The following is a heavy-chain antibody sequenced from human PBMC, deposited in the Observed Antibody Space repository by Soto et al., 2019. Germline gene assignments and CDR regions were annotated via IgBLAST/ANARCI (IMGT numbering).Heavy chain of an antibody. CDR3: ATTRGGAKMAPTLLPFDY. D-gene: IGHD3-22*01. V-gene: IGHV1-69*02. Sequence: QVQLVQSGAEVKKPGSSVKVSCKASGGTFSSYTISWVRQAPGQGLEWMGRIIPILGIANYAQKFQGRVTITADKSTSTAYMELSSLRSEDTAVYYCATTRGGAKMAPTLLPFDYWGQGTLVTVSS. CDR1: GGTFSSYT. CDR2: IIPILGIA. J-gene: IGHJ4*02.